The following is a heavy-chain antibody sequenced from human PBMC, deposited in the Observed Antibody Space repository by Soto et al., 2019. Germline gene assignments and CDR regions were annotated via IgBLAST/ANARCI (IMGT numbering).Heavy chain of an antibody. CDR3: AREYSSSSGYYYYYGMDV. D-gene: IGHD6-6*01. V-gene: IGHV1-69*06. J-gene: IGHJ6*02. Sequence: QVQLVQSGAEVKKPGSSVKVSCKASGGTFSSYAISWVRQAPGQGLEWMGGIIPIFGTANYAQKFQGRVTITAHKSTSTDYMELSSLRSEDTAVYYWAREYSSSSGYYYYYGMDVWGQGTTVTVSS. CDR2: IIPIFGTA. CDR1: GGTFSSYA.